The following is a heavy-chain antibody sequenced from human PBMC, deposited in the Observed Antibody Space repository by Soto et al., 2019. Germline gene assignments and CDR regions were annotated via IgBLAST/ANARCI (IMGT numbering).Heavy chain of an antibody. J-gene: IGHJ4*02. CDR1: GYTFTSYG. CDR2: IIPNIGIA. D-gene: IGHD4-4*01. Sequence: SVKVSCKASGYTFTSYGISWVRQAPGQGLEWMGRIIPNIGIANYAQKFQGRVTITTDKSTSTAYMELSSLRSEDTAVYYCAREVLTVTTMPFDYWGQGTLVTVSS. CDR3: AREVLTVTTMPFDY. V-gene: IGHV1-69*04.